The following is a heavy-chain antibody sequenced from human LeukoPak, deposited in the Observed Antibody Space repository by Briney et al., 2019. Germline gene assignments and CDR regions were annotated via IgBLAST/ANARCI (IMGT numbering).Heavy chain of an antibody. D-gene: IGHD3-10*01. CDR1: GFTFDNYG. Sequence: GGSLRLSCAASGFTFDNYGMSWVRQGPGKGLEWVSGINWNGGSTGYADSVKGRFTISRDNAKNSLYLQMNSLRAEDTAVYYCARAKYYYGSGSYSYWGQGTLVTVSS. J-gene: IGHJ4*02. CDR2: INWNGGST. CDR3: ARAKYYYGSGSYSY. V-gene: IGHV3-20*04.